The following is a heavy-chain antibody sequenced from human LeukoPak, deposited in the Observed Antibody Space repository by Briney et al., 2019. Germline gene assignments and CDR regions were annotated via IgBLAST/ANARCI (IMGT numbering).Heavy chain of an antibody. CDR3: VRRSRSRHPS. V-gene: IGHV4-39*01. CDR2: IYYSGST. J-gene: IGHJ4*02. Sequence: PSETLSLTCTVFGGSISSSSYYWGWVRQPPGKGLEWIGSIYYSGSTYYNPSLKSRVTISVDTSKNQFSLKLSSVTAADTAVYYCVRRSRSRHPSWGQGTLVTVSS. D-gene: IGHD6-13*01. CDR1: GGSISSSSYY.